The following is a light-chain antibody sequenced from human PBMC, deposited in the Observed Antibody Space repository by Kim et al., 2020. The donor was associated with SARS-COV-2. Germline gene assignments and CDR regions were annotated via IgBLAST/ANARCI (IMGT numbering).Light chain of an antibody. CDR1: SSDVVGYNY. CDR2: DVS. V-gene: IGLV2-11*01. J-gene: IGLJ1*01. Sequence: PGQSVTISCTGTSSDVVGYNYVSWYQEHPGKAPKLMIYDVSKRPSGVPDRFSGSRSGNTASLTISGLQAEDEADYYCCSYAGSYVFGTGTKVTVL. CDR3: CSYAGSYV.